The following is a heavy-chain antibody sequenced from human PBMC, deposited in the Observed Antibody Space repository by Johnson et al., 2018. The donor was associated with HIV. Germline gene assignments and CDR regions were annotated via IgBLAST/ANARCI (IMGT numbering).Heavy chain of an antibody. CDR2: MYSGGST. CDR1: GFTVSSNY. D-gene: IGHD3-16*01. Sequence: VQLVESGGGLVQPGGSLRLSCAASGFTVSSNYMSWVRQAPGKGLEWVSVMYSGGSTYYADSVKRRFTISRDNSKYTLYLQMNSLRAEDTAVYYCAREAYAAGAFDIWGQGTMVTVSS. CDR3: AREAYAAGAFDI. J-gene: IGHJ3*02. V-gene: IGHV3-66*01.